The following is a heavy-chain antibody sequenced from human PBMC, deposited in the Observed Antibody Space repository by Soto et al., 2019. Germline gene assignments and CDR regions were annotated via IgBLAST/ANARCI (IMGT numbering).Heavy chain of an antibody. CDR1: GFTFSSYA. CDR3: AKDVERGDYYYGMDV. Sequence: PGGSLRLSCAASGFTFSSYAMSWVRQAPGKGLEWVSAISGSGGSTYYADSVKGRFTISRDNSKNTLYLQMNSLRAEDTAVYCCAKDVERGDYYYGMDVWGQGTTVTVSS. D-gene: IGHD1-26*01. CDR2: ISGSGGST. J-gene: IGHJ6*02. V-gene: IGHV3-23*01.